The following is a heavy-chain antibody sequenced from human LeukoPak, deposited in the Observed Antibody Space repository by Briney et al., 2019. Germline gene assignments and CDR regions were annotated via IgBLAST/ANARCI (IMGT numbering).Heavy chain of an antibody. CDR2: INDSGSS. J-gene: IGHJ4*02. D-gene: IGHD2-8*02. V-gene: IGHV4-34*01. Sequence: PSETLSLTCAVYGGSFGGYYWSWIRQPPGKGLEWIGEINDSGSSNYIPSLKSRVTISVDRSKNQFSLWLSSVTAADTAMYYCASGWSFDYWGQGTLVTVSS. CDR1: GGSFGGYY. CDR3: ASGWSFDY.